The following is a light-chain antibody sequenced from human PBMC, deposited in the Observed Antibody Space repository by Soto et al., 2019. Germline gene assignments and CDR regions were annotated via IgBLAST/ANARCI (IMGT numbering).Light chain of an antibody. Sequence: ETVLTQSPATVSLSPGDRATLPCRASQSVSCYLAWYQQKPGQAPRFLSYGASSRATGIPDRFSGSGSGTEFTLTISRLEPEDFEVYYCQQYGRSPTTFGQGTKVDIK. CDR1: QSVSCY. J-gene: IGKJ1*01. CDR2: GAS. V-gene: IGKV3-20*01. CDR3: QQYGRSPTT.